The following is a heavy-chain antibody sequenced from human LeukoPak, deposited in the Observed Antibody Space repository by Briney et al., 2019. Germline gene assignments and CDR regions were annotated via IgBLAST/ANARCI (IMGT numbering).Heavy chain of an antibody. CDR3: ARDRILRYYYYMDV. CDR2: IYTSGST. D-gene: IGHD2-15*01. V-gene: IGHV4-61*02. CDR1: GGSISSGSYY. Sequence: SQTLSLTCTVSGGSISSGSYYWSWIRQPAGKGLEWIGRIYTSGSTNYNPSLKSRATISVDTSKNQFSLKLSSVTAADTAVYYCARDRILRYYYYMDVWGKGTTVTVSS. J-gene: IGHJ6*03.